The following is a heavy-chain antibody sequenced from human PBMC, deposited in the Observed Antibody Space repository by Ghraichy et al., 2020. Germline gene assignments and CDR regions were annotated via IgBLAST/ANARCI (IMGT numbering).Heavy chain of an antibody. V-gene: IGHV3-30*18. Sequence: LSLTCAASGFTFSSYGMHWVRQAPGKGLEWVTVISDDGSNKYYADTVKGRFTISRDNSRNTLYLQMNSLRAEDTAVYYCAKDRGRATVTNSFDYWGQGTLVTVSS. CDR2: ISDDGSNK. CDR1: GFTFSSYG. CDR3: AKDRGRATVTNSFDY. D-gene: IGHD4-11*01. J-gene: IGHJ4*02.